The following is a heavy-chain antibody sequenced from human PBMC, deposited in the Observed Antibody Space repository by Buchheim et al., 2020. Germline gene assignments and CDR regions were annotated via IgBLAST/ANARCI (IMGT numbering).Heavy chain of an antibody. Sequence: QVQLQESGPGLVKPSQTLSLTCTVSGGSISSGGYYWSWIRQHPGKGLEWIGYTDYSGSTYYNPSLKSRVTISVDTSKNQFSLKLSSVTAADTAVYYCARGNAYQLLPYYYYYGMDVWGQGTT. D-gene: IGHD2-2*01. CDR1: GGSISSGGYY. J-gene: IGHJ6*02. V-gene: IGHV4-31*03. CDR3: ARGNAYQLLPYYYYYGMDV. CDR2: TDYSGST.